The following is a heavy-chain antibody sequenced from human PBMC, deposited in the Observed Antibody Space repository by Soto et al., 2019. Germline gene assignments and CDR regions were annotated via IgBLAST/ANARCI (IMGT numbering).Heavy chain of an antibody. J-gene: IGHJ4*02. D-gene: IGHD3-22*01. CDR3: ARDAIGHDNYETIGYYFDH. CDR1: GYSFTNFH. CDR2: IDPSGGIA. V-gene: IGHV1-46*01. Sequence: QVQLSQFGAEVKKPGASVKVSCKASGYSFTNFHIHWVRQAPGQGLEWMGMIDPSGGIARDAQWLQGRITMTRDASTSTVYMELRSLTSEDTAVYYCARDAIGHDNYETIGYYFDHWGQGTLVTVSS.